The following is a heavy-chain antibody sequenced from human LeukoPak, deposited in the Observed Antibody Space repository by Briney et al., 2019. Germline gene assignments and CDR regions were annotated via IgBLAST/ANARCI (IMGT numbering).Heavy chain of an antibody. Sequence: PSETLSLTCAVSGYSISSGYYWGWIRQPPGKGLEWIGSIYHSGSTHYNPSLKSRVTISVDTSKNQFSLKLSSVTAADTAVYYCARYGRSNFDYWGQGTLVTVSS. CDR1: GYSISSGYY. V-gene: IGHV4-38-2*01. J-gene: IGHJ4*02. D-gene: IGHD4-17*01. CDR3: ARYGRSNFDY. CDR2: IYHSGST.